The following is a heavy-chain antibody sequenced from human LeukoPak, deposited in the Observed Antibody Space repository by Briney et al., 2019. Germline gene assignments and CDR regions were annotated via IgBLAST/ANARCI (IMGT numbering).Heavy chain of an antibody. CDR3: ASRQQLAY. D-gene: IGHD6-13*01. V-gene: IGHV3-66*01. CDR2: IYNAGNT. Sequence: GGSQRLSCATSGFTVSYNYMSWVRQAPGQGLEWVSVIYNAGNTYYADSVKGRFTISRDNAKNSLYLQMNSLRAEDTAVYYCASRQQLAYWGQGTLVTVSS. J-gene: IGHJ4*02. CDR1: GFTVSYNY.